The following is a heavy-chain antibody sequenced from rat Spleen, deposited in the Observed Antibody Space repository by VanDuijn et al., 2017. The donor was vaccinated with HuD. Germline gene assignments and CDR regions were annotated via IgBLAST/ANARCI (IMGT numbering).Heavy chain of an antibody. J-gene: IGHJ1*01. CDR3: TRRGFLSDWYFDF. CDR2: INYDGSGT. Sequence: EVQLVESDGGLVQPGRSLKLSCAASGFTFSDYYMAWVRQVPTKGLEWVATINYDGSGTYYRDSVKGRFTISRNNLKGTLYLQMDSLRSEDTATYFCTRRGFLSDWYFDFWGPGTMVTVSS. V-gene: IGHV5-29*01. CDR1: GFTFSDYY. D-gene: IGHD4-4*01.